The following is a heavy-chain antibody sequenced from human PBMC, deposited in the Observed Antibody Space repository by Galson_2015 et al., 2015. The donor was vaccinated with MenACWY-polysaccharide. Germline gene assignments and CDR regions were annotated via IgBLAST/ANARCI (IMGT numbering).Heavy chain of an antibody. J-gene: IGHJ4*02. CDR2: IYRDDEK. CDR1: GFSLSTTEAG. Sequence: PALVKPTQTLTLTCTLSGFSLSTTEAGVGWIRQSPGKALEWLAVIYRDDEKRYSPSLKTRLTITKDTSRSQVVLTMTNMDPVDTGTYYCAHSRYSTSGVYYRGIADYWGQGTLVTVSS. V-gene: IGHV2-5*02. D-gene: IGHD2-8*01. CDR3: AHSRYSTSGVYYRGIADY.